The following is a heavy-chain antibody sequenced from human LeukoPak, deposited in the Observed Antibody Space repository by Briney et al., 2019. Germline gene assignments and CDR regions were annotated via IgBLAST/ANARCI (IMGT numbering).Heavy chain of an antibody. V-gene: IGHV4-39*01. CDR2: TYYRGNT. D-gene: IGHD1-20*01. CDR1: GDSISSSSYY. CDR3: ARYLLTGTVFDP. Sequence: SETLSLTCTVSGDSISSSSYYWTWIRQPPGKGLEWIGSTYYRGNTYYNPSLKSRVTISVDTSKSQFSLKLSSVTAADMAVYYCARYLLTGTVFDPWGQGTLVTVSS. J-gene: IGHJ5*02.